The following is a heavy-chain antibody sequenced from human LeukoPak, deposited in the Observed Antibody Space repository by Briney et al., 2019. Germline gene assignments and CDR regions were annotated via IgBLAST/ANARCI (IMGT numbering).Heavy chain of an antibody. CDR1: GFTFSSYG. D-gene: IGHD3-3*01. V-gene: IGHV3-30*18. CDR3: AKPHYDFWSGYLYYFDY. J-gene: IGHJ4*02. Sequence: GGSLRLSCAASGFTFSSYGMHWVRQAPGKGLEWVAVISYDGSNKYYADSVKGRFTISRDNSKNTLYLQMNSLRAEDTAVYYCAKPHYDFWSGYLYYFDYWGQGTLVTVSS. CDR2: ISYDGSNK.